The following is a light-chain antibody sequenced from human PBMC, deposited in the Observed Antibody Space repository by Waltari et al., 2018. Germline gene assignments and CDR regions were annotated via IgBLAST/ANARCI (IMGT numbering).Light chain of an antibody. CDR2: AAS. V-gene: IGKV1-39*01. Sequence: DIQMTQSPSSLSASVGDRVTITCRASQSISSYLNWNQQKPGKAPKLLIYAASSLQSGVPSRFSGSGSGTEFTLTISRLQSEDFATYYCQQSYSTPWTFGQGTKVEIK. CDR3: QQSYSTPWT. CDR1: QSISSY. J-gene: IGKJ1*01.